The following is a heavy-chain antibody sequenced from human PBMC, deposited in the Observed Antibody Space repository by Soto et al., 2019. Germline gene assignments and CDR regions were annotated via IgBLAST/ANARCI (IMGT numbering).Heavy chain of an antibody. CDR1: GGSISSGGYY. D-gene: IGHD3-10*01. CDR2: IYYSGST. Sequence: QVQLQESGPGLVKPSQTLSLTCTVSGGSISSGGYYWSWIRQHPGKGLEWIGYIYYSGSTYYNPSLKSRVTTAVDTHKNQFSLKLSSVTAADTAVYYCARVTQRFGELFPYYYYYMDVWGKGTTVTVSS. CDR3: ARVTQRFGELFPYYYYYMDV. J-gene: IGHJ6*03. V-gene: IGHV4-31*03.